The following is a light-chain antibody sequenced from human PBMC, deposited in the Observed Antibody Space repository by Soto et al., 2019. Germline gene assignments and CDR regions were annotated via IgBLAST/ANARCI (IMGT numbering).Light chain of an antibody. Sequence: EVVMTQSPATLSVSPGERATLSCRASQSISSDLAWYQQKPGQAPRLLIYGASTRASDIPARFSGSGSGTEFTLTISSLQSEDFAVYYCQQYNNWPPWTFGQG. CDR2: GAS. V-gene: IGKV3-15*01. CDR1: QSISSD. J-gene: IGKJ1*01. CDR3: QQYNNWPPWT.